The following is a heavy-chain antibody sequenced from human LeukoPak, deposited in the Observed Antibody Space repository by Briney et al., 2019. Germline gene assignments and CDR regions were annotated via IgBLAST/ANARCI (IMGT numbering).Heavy chain of an antibody. CDR3: AREDSIAVAGTHYYYGMDV. CDR1: GGSISSYY. J-gene: IGHJ6*02. V-gene: IGHV4-59*12. Sequence: SETLSLTCTVSGGSISSYYWSWIRQPPGKGLEWIGYIYHSGSTNYNPSLKSRVTISVDTSKNQFSLKLSSVTAADTAVYYCAREDSIAVAGTHYYYGMDVWGQGTTVTVSS. D-gene: IGHD6-19*01. CDR2: IYHSGST.